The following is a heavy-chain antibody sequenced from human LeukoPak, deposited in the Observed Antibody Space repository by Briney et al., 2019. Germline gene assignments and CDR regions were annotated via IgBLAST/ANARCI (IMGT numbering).Heavy chain of an antibody. D-gene: IGHD2-15*01. CDR3: AEGYYSGGTCYPRDY. CDR1: GYTFAAYF. J-gene: IGHJ4*02. V-gene: IGHV1-2*06. CDR2: INPNGGDT. Sequence: ASVKVSCKASGYTFAAYFIHWVRQAPGQGLEWMGRINPNGGDTNYAQKFQGRVTMTGDTSISTAYMELSSLRSEDTAMYYCAEGYYSGGTCYPRDYWGQGTLVTVSS.